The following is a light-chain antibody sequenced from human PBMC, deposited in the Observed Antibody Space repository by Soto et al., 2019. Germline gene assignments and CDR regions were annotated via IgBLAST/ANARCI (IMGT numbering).Light chain of an antibody. CDR3: SSYTSSSTPVV. J-gene: IGLJ2*01. CDR2: DVS. CDR1: SSDVGDYNY. V-gene: IGLV2-14*01. Sequence: QAASVSGSPGQSITISCTGTSSDVGDYNYVSWYQQHPGKAPKLMISDVSNRPSGVSNRFSGSKSGNTASLTISGLQAEDEADYYCSSYTSSSTPVVFGGGTKLTVL.